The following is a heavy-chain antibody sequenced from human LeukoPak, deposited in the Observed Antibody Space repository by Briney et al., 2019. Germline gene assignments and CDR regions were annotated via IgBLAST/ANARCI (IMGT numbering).Heavy chain of an antibody. Sequence: PGGSLRLSCAASGFTFSNYGMHWVRQAPGKGLEWVAFISYDVSDKYYADSVKGRFTISRDNSNNTLYLQMNSLRAEDTAVYYCARCTGLGIAPDYWGQGTLVTVSS. J-gene: IGHJ4*02. D-gene: IGHD6-13*01. CDR2: ISYDVSDK. CDR3: ARCTGLGIAPDY. V-gene: IGHV3-30*03. CDR1: GFTFSNYG.